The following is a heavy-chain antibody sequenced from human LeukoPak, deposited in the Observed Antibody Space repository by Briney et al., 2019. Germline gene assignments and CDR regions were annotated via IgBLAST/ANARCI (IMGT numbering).Heavy chain of an antibody. Sequence: GGSLRLSGAASGFTFSSYAMSWVRQAPGKGLEWVSAISGSGGSTYYADSVKGRFTNSRDNSKDTLYLQMNSLRAEDTAVYYCAKDLGFGELCDYWGQGTLVTVSS. CDR3: AKDLGFGELCDY. V-gene: IGHV3-23*01. CDR2: ISGSGGST. J-gene: IGHJ4*02. CDR1: GFTFSSYA. D-gene: IGHD3-10*01.